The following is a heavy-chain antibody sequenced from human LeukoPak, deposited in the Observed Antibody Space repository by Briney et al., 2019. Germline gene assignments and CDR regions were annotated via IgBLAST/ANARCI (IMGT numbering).Heavy chain of an antibody. CDR3: ARGSDIVVVPAAGGAY. V-gene: IGHV7-4-1*02. D-gene: IGHD2-2*01. Sequence: ASVKVSCKASGYTFTSYAMNRVRHAPGQGLEWMGWINTNTGNPTYAQGFTGRFVFSLDTSVSTAYLQISSLKAEDTAVYYCARGSDIVVVPAAGGAYWGQGTLVTVSS. CDR1: GYTFTSYA. J-gene: IGHJ4*02. CDR2: INTNTGNP.